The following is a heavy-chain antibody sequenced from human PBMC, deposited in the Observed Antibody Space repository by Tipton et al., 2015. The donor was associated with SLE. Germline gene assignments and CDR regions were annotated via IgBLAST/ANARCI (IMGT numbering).Heavy chain of an antibody. CDR3: ARGDSAYDLPDY. Sequence: TLSLTCVVSGDSISNYQYSWSWIRQPLGKGLEWIGNIYHSGSTNYNPSLQSRVTISIDTSRNQLSLKLNSVTAADTAVYYCARGDSAYDLPDYWGQGTLVTVSS. V-gene: IGHV4-30-2*01. CDR1: GDSISNYQYS. D-gene: IGHD5-12*01. J-gene: IGHJ4*02. CDR2: IYHSGST.